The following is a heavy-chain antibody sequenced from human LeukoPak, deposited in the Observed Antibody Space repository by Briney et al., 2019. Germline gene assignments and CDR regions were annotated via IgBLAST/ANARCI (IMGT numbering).Heavy chain of an antibody. Sequence: SETLSLTCAVYGGSFSGYYWSWVRQPPGKGLEWSGEINHSGSTNYNPSLKSRVTISVDTSKNQFSLKLSSVTAADTAVYYCARDISSSWYHYMDVWSKGTTVTVSS. J-gene: IGHJ6*03. V-gene: IGHV4-34*01. CDR3: ARDISSSWYHYMDV. CDR1: GGSFSGYY. D-gene: IGHD6-13*01. CDR2: INHSGST.